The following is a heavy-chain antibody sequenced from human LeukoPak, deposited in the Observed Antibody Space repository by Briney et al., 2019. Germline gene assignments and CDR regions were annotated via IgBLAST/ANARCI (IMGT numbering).Heavy chain of an antibody. J-gene: IGHJ4*02. CDR3: AKGAGPLAAAGRATDS. D-gene: IGHD6-13*01. CDR1: GFTFSRYA. CDR2: ISGSGGST. V-gene: IGHV3-23*01. Sequence: GGSLRLSCAASGFTFSRYAMSWVRQAPGKGLKWLSAISGSGGSTYYADSVKGRFTVSRDNSKNTLYLQINTLRAEDAAVYYCAKGAGPLAAAGRATDSWGQGTLVIVSS.